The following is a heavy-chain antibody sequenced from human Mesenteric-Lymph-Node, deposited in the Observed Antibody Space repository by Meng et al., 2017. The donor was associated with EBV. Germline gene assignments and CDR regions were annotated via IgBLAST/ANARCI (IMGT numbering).Heavy chain of an antibody. D-gene: IGHD3-10*01. CDR3: ASGGSGINFDY. V-gene: IGHV1-18*01. J-gene: IGHJ4*02. CDR2: ISADNGNT. CDR1: GNRFNSYG. Sequence: QGKLVQSGAEVKKPGASVKVSCKASGNRFNSYGISWVRQAPGQGLEWMGWISADNGNTIFAQKFQGRVTMTADSSTSTAYMEVTSLTSDDTAVYYCASGGSGINFDYWGQGTLVTVSS.